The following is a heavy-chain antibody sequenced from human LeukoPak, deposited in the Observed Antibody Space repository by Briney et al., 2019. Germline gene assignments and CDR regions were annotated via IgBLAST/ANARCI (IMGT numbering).Heavy chain of an antibody. D-gene: IGHD3-22*01. Sequence: GGSLRLSCAASGFTFSSYAMSWVRQAPGKGLEWVSAIGTAGDTYYPGSVKGRFTISRENAKNSLYLQMNSLRAGDTAVYYCARDTWLVGMDVWGQGTTVTVSS. CDR2: IGTAGDT. CDR3: ARDTWLVGMDV. V-gene: IGHV3-13*01. CDR1: GFTFSSYA. J-gene: IGHJ6*02.